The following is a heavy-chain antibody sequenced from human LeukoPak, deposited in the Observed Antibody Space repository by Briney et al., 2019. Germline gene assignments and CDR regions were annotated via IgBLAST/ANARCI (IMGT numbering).Heavy chain of an antibody. CDR2: ISWNSGSI. V-gene: IGHV3-9*01. CDR3: AKGHYGSGSLPWYFDL. J-gene: IGHJ2*01. Sequence: GGSLRLSCAASGFTFDDYAMHWVRQAPGKGLEWVSGISWNSGSIGYADSVKGRFTISRDNAKNSLHLQMNSLRAEDTALYYCAKGHYGSGSLPWYFDLWGRGTLVTVSS. D-gene: IGHD3-10*01. CDR1: GFTFDDYA.